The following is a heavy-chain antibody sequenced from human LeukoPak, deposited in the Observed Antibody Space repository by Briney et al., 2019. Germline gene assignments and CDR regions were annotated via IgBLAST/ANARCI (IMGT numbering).Heavy chain of an antibody. CDR3: ARDLGETNWFDP. Sequence: GGSLRLSCAVSGFTFSDYYMNWVRQAPGKGLEWVSSISSSSSYIYYADSVKGRFTISRDNAKNSLYLQMNSLRAEDTAVYYCARDLGETNWFDPWGQGTLVTVSS. D-gene: IGHD4-17*01. CDR1: GFTFSDYY. J-gene: IGHJ5*02. V-gene: IGHV3-21*01. CDR2: ISSSSSYI.